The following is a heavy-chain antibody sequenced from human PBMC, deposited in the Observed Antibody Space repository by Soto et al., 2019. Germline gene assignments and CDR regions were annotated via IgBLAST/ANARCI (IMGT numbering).Heavy chain of an antibody. CDR2: ISGSGVAT. CDR3: AKVMQRWRWVVAF. J-gene: IGHJ4*02. V-gene: IGHV3-23*01. CDR1: DFPFGNHA. Sequence: EVQLLESGGGLVHPGGSLRLSCGASDFPFGNHAMAWVRQAPGKGLEWVSTISGSGVATFYADSVKGRFTISRDNSKNTVSLQVTTLRDEERVIYCCAKVMQRWRWVVAFWGQGTLVTVSS. D-gene: IGHD3-16*01.